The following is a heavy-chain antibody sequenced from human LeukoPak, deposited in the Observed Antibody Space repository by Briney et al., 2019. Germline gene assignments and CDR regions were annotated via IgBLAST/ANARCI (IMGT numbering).Heavy chain of an antibody. D-gene: IGHD2-15*01. V-gene: IGHV4-39*01. CDR2: IFYSGTT. CDR1: GGSISTNSYY. CDR3: ARHSACGGRGCFFDS. J-gene: IGHJ4*01. Sequence: SETLSLTCTASGGSISTNSYYWAWIRQPPGEDLEYIGAIFYSGTTYYNPSLKSRVTISVDTSQNLFSLRLNSVTAADTAVYYCARHSACGGRGCFFDSWGQEPWSPSPQ.